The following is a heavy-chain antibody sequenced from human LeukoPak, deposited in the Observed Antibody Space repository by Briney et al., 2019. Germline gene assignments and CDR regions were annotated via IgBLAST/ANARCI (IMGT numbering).Heavy chain of an antibody. Sequence: GASVKVSCKASGYTFTSYDINWVRQATGQGLEWMGWMNPNSGNTGYAQKFQGRVTMTRNTSISTAYMELSSLRSEDTAVYYCARGSRYYYDSSGYSFDYWGQGTLVTVSS. D-gene: IGHD3-22*01. CDR1: GYTFTSYD. J-gene: IGHJ4*02. CDR3: ARGSRYYYDSSGYSFDY. V-gene: IGHV1-8*01. CDR2: MNPNSGNT.